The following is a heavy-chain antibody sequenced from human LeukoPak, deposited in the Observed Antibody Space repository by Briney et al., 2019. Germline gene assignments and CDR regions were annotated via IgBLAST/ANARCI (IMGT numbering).Heavy chain of an antibody. J-gene: IGHJ4*02. CDR1: GFTFSSLA. CDR2: ISRNGGST. D-gene: IGHD2/OR15-2a*01. V-gene: IGHV3-64D*09. Sequence: GGSLRLSCLASGFTFSSLAMHWVRQAPGKVLEYVAAISRNGGSTYYADSVKGRFTVSRDNSKSTLYLQMSSLRAEDTAVYLCVKDLRSDFMGVLSRYLSYWGQGTLVTVSS. CDR3: VKDLRSDFMGVLSRYLSY.